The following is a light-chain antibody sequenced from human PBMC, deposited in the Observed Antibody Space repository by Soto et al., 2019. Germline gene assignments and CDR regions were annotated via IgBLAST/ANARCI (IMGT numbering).Light chain of an antibody. Sequence: QSALTQPASVSGSPGQAITISCTGTSSDVGGYNYVSWYQQHPGKAPKLMIYEVSNRHSGVSNRFSGSKSGNTASLTISGLQAEDEADYYCSSYTRSSLYVFGTGTKLTV. CDR2: EVS. CDR3: SSYTRSSLYV. J-gene: IGLJ1*01. CDR1: SSDVGGYNY. V-gene: IGLV2-14*01.